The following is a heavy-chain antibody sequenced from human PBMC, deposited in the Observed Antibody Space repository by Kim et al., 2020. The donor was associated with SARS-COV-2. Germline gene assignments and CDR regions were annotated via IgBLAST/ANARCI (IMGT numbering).Heavy chain of an antibody. Sequence: SETLSLTCGDYGWSSSDFYWSWIRQSPGKGLEWIGEINHSGGIYYNPSLKSRVTISVDASKKQFSLSVNSVTAADTAVYYCARKITSWFSPFDYWGQGA. V-gene: IGHV4-34*01. CDR3: ARKITSWFSPFDY. CDR2: INHSGGI. J-gene: IGHJ4*02. CDR1: GWSSSDFY. D-gene: IGHD2-2*01.